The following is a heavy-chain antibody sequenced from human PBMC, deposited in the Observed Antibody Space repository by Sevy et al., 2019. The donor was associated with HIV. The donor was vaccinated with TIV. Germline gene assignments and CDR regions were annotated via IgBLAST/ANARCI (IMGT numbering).Heavy chain of an antibody. V-gene: IGHV4-34*01. CDR2: INHSGST. D-gene: IGHD3-10*01. J-gene: IGHJ4*02. Sequence: SETLSLTCAVYGGSFSGYYWSWIRQPPGKGLEWIGEINHSGSTNYNPSLKSRVTISVDTSKNQFSLKLGSVTAADTAVYYCARAYSTNRRNFGGPSGTGGLLWFGELFHFDYWGQGTLVTVSS. CDR1: GGSFSGYY. CDR3: ARAYSTNRRNFGGPSGTGGLLWFGELFHFDY.